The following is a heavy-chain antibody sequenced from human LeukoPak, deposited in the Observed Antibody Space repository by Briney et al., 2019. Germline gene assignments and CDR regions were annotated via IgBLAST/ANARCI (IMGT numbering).Heavy chain of an antibody. D-gene: IGHD3-10*01. Sequence: SETLSLTCAVYGGSFSGYYWSWIRQPPGKGLEWIGSIYYSGSTDYNPSLKSRVTISVDMSKNQFSLKLSSVTAADTAVYYCARGITMVRGVGGHFDYWGQGTLVTVSS. CDR3: ARGITMVRGVGGHFDY. V-gene: IGHV4-34*01. J-gene: IGHJ4*02. CDR1: GGSFSGYY. CDR2: IYYSGST.